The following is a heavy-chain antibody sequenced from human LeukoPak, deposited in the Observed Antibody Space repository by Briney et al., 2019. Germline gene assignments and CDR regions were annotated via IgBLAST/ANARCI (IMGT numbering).Heavy chain of an antibody. CDR2: MNPNSGNT. CDR3: ARGTGDNSFDP. V-gene: IGHV1-8*01. CDR1: GYTFTSYE. Sequence: ASVKVSCKVSGYTFTSYEINWVRQAAGQGLEWMGWMNPNSGNTGYARKFQGRVTMTRNTSISTAYMELSSLRSEDTAVYYCARGTGDNSFDPWGQGTLVTVSS. J-gene: IGHJ5*02.